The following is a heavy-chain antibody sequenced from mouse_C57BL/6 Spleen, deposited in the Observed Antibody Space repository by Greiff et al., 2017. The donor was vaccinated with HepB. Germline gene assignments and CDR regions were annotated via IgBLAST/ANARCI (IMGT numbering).Heavy chain of an antibody. CDR2: IYPGDGDT. J-gene: IGHJ4*01. D-gene: IGHD2-1*01. Sequence: VKLVESGPELVKPGASVKISCKASGYAFSSSWMNWVKQRPGKGLEWIGRIYPGDGDTNYNGKFKGKATLTADKSSSTAYMQLSSLTSEDSAVYFCARGIYYGNHYAMDYWGQGTSVTVSS. CDR1: GYAFSSSW. CDR3: ARGIYYGNHYAMDY. V-gene: IGHV1-82*01.